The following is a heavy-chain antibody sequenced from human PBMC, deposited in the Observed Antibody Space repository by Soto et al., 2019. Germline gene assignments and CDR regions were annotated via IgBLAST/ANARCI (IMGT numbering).Heavy chain of an antibody. CDR2: INGDGTTT. V-gene: IGHV3-74*01. CDR3: ARLPSRHWVAD. CDR1: GFTFSSYW. D-gene: IGHD3-16*01. J-gene: IGHJ4*02. Sequence: GGSLILSCAASGFTFSSYWMHWVRQAPGKGLVWVSRINGDGTTTGYADFVKGRFSISRDSAKNTLYLQMNSLRAEDTAIYYCARLPSRHWVADWGQGNLVRVYS.